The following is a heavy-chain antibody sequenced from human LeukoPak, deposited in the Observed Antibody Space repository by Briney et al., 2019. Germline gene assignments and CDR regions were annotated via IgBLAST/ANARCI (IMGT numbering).Heavy chain of an antibody. CDR2: ITSDSRYI. J-gene: IGHJ4*02. CDR3: AKATGTLGN. Sequence: GGSLRLSCAASGFTFSSYSMNWVRQAPGKGLEWVSSITSDSRYIFYADSVKGRFTISRDNAKSSLYLQMNSLTAEDTAIYYCAKATGTLGNWGQGTLVTVSS. V-gene: IGHV3-21*04. CDR1: GFTFSSYS. D-gene: IGHD1-1*01.